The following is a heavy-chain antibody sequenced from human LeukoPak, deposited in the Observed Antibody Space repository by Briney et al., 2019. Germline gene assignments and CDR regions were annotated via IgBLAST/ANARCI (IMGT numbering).Heavy chain of an antibody. J-gene: IGHJ4*02. CDR1: GGSISSYY. V-gene: IGHV4-59*01. CDR2: IYYSGST. CDR3: AAYYYDSSGYEADYYFDY. D-gene: IGHD3-22*01. Sequence: SETLSLTCTVSGGSISSYYWSWIRQPPGKGLEWIGYIYYSGSTNYNPSLKSRVTISVDTSKNQFSLKLSSVTAADTAVYYCAAYYYDSSGYEADYYFDYWGQGTLVTVSS.